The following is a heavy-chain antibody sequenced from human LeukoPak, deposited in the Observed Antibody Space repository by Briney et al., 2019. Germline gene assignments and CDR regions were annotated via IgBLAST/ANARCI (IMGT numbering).Heavy chain of an antibody. J-gene: IGHJ3*02. CDR1: GGSISSSSYY. Sequence: SETLSLTCTVSGGSISSSSYYWGWIRQPPGKGLEWIGSIYYSGSTYYNPSLKSRVTISVDTSKNQFSLKLSSVTAADTAVYYCASLTNYDILTGYPRDAFDIWGQGTMVTVSS. D-gene: IGHD3-9*01. V-gene: IGHV4-39*01. CDR3: ASLTNYDILTGYPRDAFDI. CDR2: IYYSGST.